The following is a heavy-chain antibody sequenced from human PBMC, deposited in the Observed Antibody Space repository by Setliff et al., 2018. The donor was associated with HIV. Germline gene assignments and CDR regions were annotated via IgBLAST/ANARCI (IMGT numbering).Heavy chain of an antibody. D-gene: IGHD3-3*01. CDR3: AKAIYGVVMDCFDS. CDR2: VSVSGGST. V-gene: IGHV3-23*01. J-gene: IGHJ4*02. CDR1: GFGFPNYA. Sequence: GGSLRLSCAASGFGFPNYAMGWVRQAPGKGLEWVSSVSVSGGSTYYAEAVKGRFTISRENSKNTVFLEMSSLRAEDTAVYFCAKAIYGVVMDCFDSWGRGTLVTVSS.